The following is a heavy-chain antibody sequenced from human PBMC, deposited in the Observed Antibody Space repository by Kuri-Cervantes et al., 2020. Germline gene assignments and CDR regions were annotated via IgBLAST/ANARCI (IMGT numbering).Heavy chain of an antibody. D-gene: IGHD3-10*02. Sequence: ASVKVSCKASGYTFTSYGISWVRQAPGQGLEWMGWINAYNGDTNYAQNLQGRVTMTTDTSTSTAYMELRSLRSDDTAVYCCARDLKAFPYVYWGQGTLVTVSS. V-gene: IGHV1-18*01. CDR2: INAYNGDT. CDR1: GYTFTSYG. CDR3: ARDLKAFPYVY. J-gene: IGHJ4*02.